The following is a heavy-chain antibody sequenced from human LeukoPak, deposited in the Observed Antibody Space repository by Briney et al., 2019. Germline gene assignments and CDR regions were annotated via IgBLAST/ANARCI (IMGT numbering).Heavy chain of an antibody. D-gene: IGHD2-15*01. Sequence: GGSLRLSCAASGFTFSSYSMNWVRQAPGKGLEWVSSISSSSSYIYYADSVKGRFTISRDNSKNTLYLQMNSLRAEDTAVYYCAKRGGSGGYSYYYYGMDVWGQGTTVTVSS. CDR1: GFTFSSYS. CDR2: ISSSSSYI. J-gene: IGHJ6*02. CDR3: AKRGGSGGYSYYYYGMDV. V-gene: IGHV3-21*04.